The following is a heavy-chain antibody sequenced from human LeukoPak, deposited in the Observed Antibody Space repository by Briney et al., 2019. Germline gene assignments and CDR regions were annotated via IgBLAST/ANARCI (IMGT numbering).Heavy chain of an antibody. D-gene: IGHD3-10*01. J-gene: IGHJ4*02. V-gene: IGHV6-1*01. CDR3: AREEAGTYGFEY. CDR2: ASYRSQWYN. Sequence: SQTLSLTCAIFGDSVSSNTAAWNWIRQSPSRGLEWLGRASYRSQWYNDYAFSVKGRIAINPDTSKNHVSLQLNSVTPEDTAVYYCAREEAGTYGFEYWGQGTLVTVSS. CDR1: GDSVSSNTAA.